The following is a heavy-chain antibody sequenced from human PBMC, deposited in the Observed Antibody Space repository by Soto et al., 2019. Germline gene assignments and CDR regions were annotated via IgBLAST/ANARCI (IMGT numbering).Heavy chain of an antibody. J-gene: IGHJ4*02. V-gene: IGHV5-51*01. Sequence: GEPRKISCKSSWYSFASYWIGWLRQMPGKGLEWMGIIYPYDSDTRYSPSFQGQVTISADTSISTAYLQWSSLKASDTAMYYCARKLGSYREGYFEYWGQGTLVTVS. CDR1: WYSFASYW. CDR3: ARKLGSYREGYFEY. CDR2: IYPYDSDT. D-gene: IGHD4-4*01.